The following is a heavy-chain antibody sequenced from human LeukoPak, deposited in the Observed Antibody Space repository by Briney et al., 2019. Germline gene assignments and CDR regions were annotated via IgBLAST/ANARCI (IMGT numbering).Heavy chain of an antibody. Sequence: GGSLRLSCAASGFAFSSSGIHWVRQAPGKGLEWVAFIRYDGSIKYYADSVEGRFTISRDNSKNTVSLEMNSLGGEDTAVYYCAKGVVYVDVWGRGTTVTVSS. D-gene: IGHD2-15*01. J-gene: IGHJ6*03. CDR2: IRYDGSIK. CDR1: GFAFSSSG. CDR3: AKGVVYVDV. V-gene: IGHV3-30*02.